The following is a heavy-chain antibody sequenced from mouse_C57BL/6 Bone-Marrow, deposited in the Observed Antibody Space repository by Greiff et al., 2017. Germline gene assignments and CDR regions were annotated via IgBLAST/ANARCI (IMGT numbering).Heavy chain of an antibody. CDR1: GFTFSDYG. CDR3: ARNYYQDY. Sequence: DVKLVESGGGLVKPGGSLKLSCAASGFTFSDYGMHWVRQAPEKGLEWVAYISRGSSTIYYADTVKGRFTISRDNAKNTLFLQMTSLRSEDTAMYYCARNYYQDYWGQGTTLTVSS. V-gene: IGHV5-17*01. J-gene: IGHJ2*01. D-gene: IGHD1-1*01. CDR2: ISRGSSTI.